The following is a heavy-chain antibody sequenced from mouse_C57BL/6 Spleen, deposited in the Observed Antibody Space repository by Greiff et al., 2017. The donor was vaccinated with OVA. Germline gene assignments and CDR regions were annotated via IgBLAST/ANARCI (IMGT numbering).Heavy chain of an antibody. Sequence: QVQLQQSGAELARPGASVKLSCKASGYTFTSYGISWVKQRTGQGLEWIGEIYPRSGNTYYNEKFKGKATLTADKYSSTAYMELRRLTSEDSAVYFCASDVYTVVATDYWGQGTTLTVSS. CDR3: ASDVYTVVATDY. V-gene: IGHV1-81*01. CDR2: IYPRSGNT. J-gene: IGHJ2*01. CDR1: GYTFTSYG. D-gene: IGHD1-1*01.